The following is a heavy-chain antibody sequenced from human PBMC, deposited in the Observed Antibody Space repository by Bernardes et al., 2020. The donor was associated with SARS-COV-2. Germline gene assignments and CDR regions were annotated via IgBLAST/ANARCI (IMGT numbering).Heavy chain of an antibody. J-gene: IGHJ3*02. D-gene: IGHD6-13*01. CDR2: IYYSGST. CDR3: PRHSSAALVAFHM. V-gene: IGHV4-59*08. Sequence: SETLSLTCTVSGGSISPYYWNWIRQPPGKGLEWIGHIYYSGSTTYNPSLKSRVTISVATSKNHFSLKLTSVTAADPAVYYCPRHSSAALVAFHMWGQGTMVSV. CDR1: GGSISPYY.